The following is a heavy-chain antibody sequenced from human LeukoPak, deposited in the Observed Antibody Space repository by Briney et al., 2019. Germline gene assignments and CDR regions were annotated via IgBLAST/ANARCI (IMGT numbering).Heavy chain of an antibody. CDR2: THYTGNT. D-gene: IGHD2-2*01. CDR3: ARGLPGAVGAADY. Sequence: SETLSLTCTVSGGSISNYYLSWIRQPPGKGLEWIGFTHYTGNTNYNPSLKSRLTISVATSKNQFSLKLSSVTAADTAVYYCARGLPGAVGAADYWGQGTPVTVSS. CDR1: GGSISNYY. V-gene: IGHV4-59*01. J-gene: IGHJ4*02.